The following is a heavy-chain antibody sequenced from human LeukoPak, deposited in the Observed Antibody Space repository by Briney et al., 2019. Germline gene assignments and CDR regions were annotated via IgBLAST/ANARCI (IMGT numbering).Heavy chain of an antibody. CDR3: AKLLGGGDCYYCEAY. CDR1: GFTFSSYG. CDR2: ISYDGSNK. Sequence: GGSLRLSCAASGFTFSSYGTHWVRQAPGKGLEWVAVISYDGSNKYYADSVKGRFTISRDNSKNTLYLQMNSLRTEDTAVYYCAKLLGGGDCYYCEAYWGQGTLVTVSS. D-gene: IGHD2-21*02. J-gene: IGHJ4*02. V-gene: IGHV3-30*18.